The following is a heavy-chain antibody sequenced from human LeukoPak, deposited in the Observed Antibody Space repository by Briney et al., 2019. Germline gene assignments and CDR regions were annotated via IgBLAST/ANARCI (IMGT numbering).Heavy chain of an antibody. J-gene: IGHJ5*02. D-gene: IGHD3-10*01. CDR1: GGSISSDSSY. Sequence: SEALSLTCTVSGGSISSDSSYWDWIRQPPGKGLEWIGAIYYTGRTDYNPSLKSRVTISIDTSKNDFSLRLTSVTAADTAVYYCARRNVPGGGNWFDVWGQGTLVSVSS. CDR3: ARRNVPGGGNWFDV. V-gene: IGHV4-39*02. CDR2: IYYTGRT.